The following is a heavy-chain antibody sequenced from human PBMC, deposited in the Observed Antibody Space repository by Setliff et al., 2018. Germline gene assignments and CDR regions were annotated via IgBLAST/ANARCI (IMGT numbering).Heavy chain of an antibody. J-gene: IGHJ3*02. D-gene: IGHD2-15*01. CDR2: VYHNENT. Sequence: SETLSLTCAVSGASITSNNWWSWVRQPPGMRLEWIGEVYHNENTNYNASLKSRVTISVDRSKDQFSLRLTSVTAADTAVYYCARTPRGGNPAFDIWGQGTMVTVSS. CDR1: GASITSNNW. CDR3: ARTPRGGNPAFDI. V-gene: IGHV4-4*02.